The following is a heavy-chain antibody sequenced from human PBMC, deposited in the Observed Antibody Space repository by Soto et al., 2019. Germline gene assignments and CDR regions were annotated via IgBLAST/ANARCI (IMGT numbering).Heavy chain of an antibody. CDR3: ARGFDGTDFWSGYYPLDY. V-gene: IGHV1-18*01. J-gene: IGHJ4*02. CDR2: ISAYNGNT. Sequence: GASVKVSCXASGYTFTSYGISWVRQAPGQGLEWMGWISAYNGNTNYAQKLQGRVTMTTDTSTSTAYMELRSLRSDDTAVYYCARGFDGTDFWSGYYPLDYWGQGTLVTVSS. D-gene: IGHD3-3*01. CDR1: GYTFTSYG.